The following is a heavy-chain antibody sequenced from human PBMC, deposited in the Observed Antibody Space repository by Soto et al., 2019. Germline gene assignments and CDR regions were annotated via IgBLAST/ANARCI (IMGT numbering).Heavy chain of an antibody. D-gene: IGHD2-15*01. V-gene: IGHV4-59*01. CDR3: ARVGGTRGWY. CDR2: IHDSGRS. J-gene: IGHJ4*02. CDR1: SDSITNYY. Sequence: QVQLQESGPGLVKPSETLCLTCTVSSDSITNYYWSWIRQSPGKGLEWIGYIHDSGRSNYNPSLKSRVKISVATSKKQFSLNLSSVTAADTAVYYCARVGGTRGWYWGQGTLVTVSS.